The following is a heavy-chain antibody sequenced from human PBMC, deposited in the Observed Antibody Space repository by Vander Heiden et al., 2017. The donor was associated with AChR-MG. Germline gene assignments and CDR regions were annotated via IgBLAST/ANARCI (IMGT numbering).Heavy chain of an antibody. CDR2: MNPNSGNT. Sequence: QVQLVQSGAEVKTPGASVKVSCKASGNTFTSYDINWVRQATGQGLEWMGWMNPNSGNTGYAQKFQGRVTMTRNTSISTAYMELSSLRSEDTAVYYCARETPGIAVAGSPIYYYYGMDVWGQGTTVTVSS. D-gene: IGHD6-19*01. CDR3: ARETPGIAVAGSPIYYYYGMDV. V-gene: IGHV1-8*01. CDR1: GNTFTSYD. J-gene: IGHJ6*02.